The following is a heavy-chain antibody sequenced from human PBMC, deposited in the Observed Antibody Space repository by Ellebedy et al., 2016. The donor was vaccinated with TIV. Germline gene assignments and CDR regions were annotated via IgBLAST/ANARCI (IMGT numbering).Heavy chain of an antibody. CDR3: AKEWFYYDSSGYYGAPLFY. D-gene: IGHD3-22*01. CDR1: GFTFSSYG. CDR2: ISYDGSNT. J-gene: IGHJ4*02. V-gene: IGHV3-30*18. Sequence: GGSLRLXCVASGFTFSSYGMHWVRQAPKKGLEWVAVISYDGSNTYYADSLKGRFAISRDNSRNTLYLQMNTLRAEDTAVYYCAKEWFYYDSSGYYGAPLFYWGQGTLVTVSS.